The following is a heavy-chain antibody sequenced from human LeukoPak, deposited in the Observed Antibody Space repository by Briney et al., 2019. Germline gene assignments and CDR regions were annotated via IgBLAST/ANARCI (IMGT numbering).Heavy chain of an antibody. CDR1: GFTFSSHC. D-gene: IGHD2-2*01. CDR2: ISSSSTTI. CDR3: ARGGGFCGSTSCYGIDS. J-gene: IGHJ4*02. Sequence: GSLRLSCEASGFTFSSHCMSWVRQAPGKGLEWLSYISSSSTTIYNADSVRGRFTISRDNAKNSLFLQMNSLRAEDTAVYSCARGGGFCGSTSCYGIDSWGQGTLVTVSS. V-gene: IGHV3-48*01.